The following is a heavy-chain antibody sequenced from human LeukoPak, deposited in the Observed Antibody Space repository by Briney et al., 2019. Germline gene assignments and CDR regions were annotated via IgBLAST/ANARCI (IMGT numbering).Heavy chain of an antibody. Sequence: GGSLRLSCAASGVTFSSYAMSWVRQAPGKGLEWVSAISGSGGSTYYADSVKGRFTISRDNSKNTLYLQMNSLRAEDTAVYYCAKVLYQLLYVLDYWGQGTLVTVSS. V-gene: IGHV3-23*01. D-gene: IGHD2-2*02. J-gene: IGHJ4*02. CDR2: ISGSGGST. CDR1: GVTFSSYA. CDR3: AKVLYQLLYVLDY.